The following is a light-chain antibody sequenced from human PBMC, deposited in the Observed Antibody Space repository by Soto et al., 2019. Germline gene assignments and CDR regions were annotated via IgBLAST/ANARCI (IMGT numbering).Light chain of an antibody. J-gene: IGKJ1*01. CDR2: GAS. CDR1: QSVSSSF. CDR3: QQYDSSPCT. Sequence: EIVLTQSPGTLSLSPGERATLSCRASQSVSSSFLAWYQQKPGQSPRLLIYGASSRATGIPDRFSGSGSGTAFTLTISSLEPDDFAVYYCQQYDSSPCTFGQGTKVEIK. V-gene: IGKV3-20*01.